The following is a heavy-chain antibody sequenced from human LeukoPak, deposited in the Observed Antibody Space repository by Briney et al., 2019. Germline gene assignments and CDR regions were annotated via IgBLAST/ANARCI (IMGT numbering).Heavy chain of an antibody. J-gene: IGHJ4*02. Sequence: GASVKVSCKASGYTFTSYGISWVRQAPGQGLEWMGRINPNSGGTNYAQKFQGRVTMTRDTSISTAYMELSRLRSDDTAVYYCARAMVRGANLGSGYWGQGTLVTVSS. V-gene: IGHV1-2*06. CDR2: INPNSGGT. CDR3: ARAMVRGANLGSGY. CDR1: GYTFTSYG. D-gene: IGHD3-10*01.